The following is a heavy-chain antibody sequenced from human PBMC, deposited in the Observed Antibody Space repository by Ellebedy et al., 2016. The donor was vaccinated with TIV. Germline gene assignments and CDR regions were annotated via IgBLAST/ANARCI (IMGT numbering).Heavy chain of an antibody. J-gene: IGHJ4*02. D-gene: IGHD6-13*01. CDR3: AKERGAADWGYFDF. Sequence: GESLKISCTASGFTFSSYVINWVRQAPGEGLEWVSAISGSGRSTHDADSVKGRFIVSRDNSNNTLYLQMNSLRAEETAIYYCAKERGAADWGYFDFWGQGTLVAVSS. CDR2: ISGSGRST. CDR1: GFTFSSYV. V-gene: IGHV3-23*01.